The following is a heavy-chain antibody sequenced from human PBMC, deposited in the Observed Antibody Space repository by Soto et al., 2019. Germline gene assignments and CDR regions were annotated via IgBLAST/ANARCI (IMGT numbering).Heavy chain of an antibody. V-gene: IGHV3-21*01. CDR2: IAARGSGYR. D-gene: IGHD3-16*01. CDR1: GFTVNNYN. J-gene: IGHJ3*01. Sequence: GSLRLSCAPSGFTVNNYNMNWVRQAPGKGLEWVSSIAARGSGYRYYAESVKGRFTITRDVAKNSLYLQMNNLRADDTALYYCARDLEGADVFDLWGQGSMVTVSS. CDR3: ARDLEGADVFDL.